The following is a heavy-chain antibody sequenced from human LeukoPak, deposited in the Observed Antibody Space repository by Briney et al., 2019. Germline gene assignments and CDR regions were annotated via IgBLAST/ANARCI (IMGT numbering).Heavy chain of an antibody. Sequence: PSETLSLTCTVSGGSISSYYWSWIRQPPGKGLEWIGYIYTSGSTNYNPSPKSRVTISVDTSKNQFSLKLSSVTAADTAVYYCARHAGGLSIDYWGQGTLVTVSS. V-gene: IGHV4-4*09. CDR1: GGSISSYY. CDR3: ARHAGGLSIDY. CDR2: IYTSGST. J-gene: IGHJ4*02. D-gene: IGHD2-2*01.